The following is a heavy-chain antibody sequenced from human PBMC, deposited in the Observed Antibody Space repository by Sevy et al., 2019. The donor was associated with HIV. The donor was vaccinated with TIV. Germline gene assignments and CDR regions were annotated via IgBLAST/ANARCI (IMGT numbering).Heavy chain of an antibody. V-gene: IGHV1-2*02. CDR3: ARGGAHIAVAGTLYY. J-gene: IGHJ4*02. D-gene: IGHD6-19*01. Sequence: ASMKVSCKASGYTFTGYYMHWVRQAPGQGLEWMGWINPNSGGTNYAQKFQGRVTMTRDTSISTAYMELSRRRSDDTAVYYCARGGAHIAVAGTLYYWGQGTLVTVSS. CDR2: INPNSGGT. CDR1: GYTFTGYY.